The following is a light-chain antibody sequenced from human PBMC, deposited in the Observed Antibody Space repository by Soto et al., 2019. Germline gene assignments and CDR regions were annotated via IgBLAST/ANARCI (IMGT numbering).Light chain of an antibody. CDR1: TSDVGSYNL. V-gene: IGLV2-23*01. J-gene: IGLJ2*01. CDR3: CSDAGSSTLV. Sequence: QSVLTPPASVSGSPGQSITISCTGTTSDVGSYNLVSWYQQHPGKAPKLLIYEGSKRPSGVSYRFSGSKSGNTASLTISGLQAEDEADYYCCSDAGSSTLVFAGGTTLTVL. CDR2: EGS.